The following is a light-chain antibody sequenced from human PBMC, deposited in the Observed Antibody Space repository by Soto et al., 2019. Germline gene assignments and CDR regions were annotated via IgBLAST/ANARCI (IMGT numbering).Light chain of an antibody. J-gene: IGKJ1*01. V-gene: IGKV3-20*01. Sequence: EIVVTQSPATLSVAPGERATLSCRASQSFISIYLAWYQLXPGXAPRLLIYGAASRATGITDRFSPSVSAIDFALTIXRVKHEDFAVYYGQPYGSSPCTFGQRPKVDIK. CDR3: QPYGSSPCT. CDR1: QSFISIY. CDR2: GAA.